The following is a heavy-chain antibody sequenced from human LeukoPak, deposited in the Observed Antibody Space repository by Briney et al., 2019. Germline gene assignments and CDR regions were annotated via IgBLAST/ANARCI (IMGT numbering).Heavy chain of an antibody. V-gene: IGHV3-30*04. CDR2: ISYDGSNK. CDR1: GFTFSSYA. CDR3: ERVSGREDY. Sequence: GGSLRLSCAASGFTFSSYAMHWVRQAPGKGLEWVAVISYDGSNKYYADSVKGRFTISRDNSKNTLYLQMNSLRAEDTDVYYCERVSGREDYWGQGTLVTVSS. J-gene: IGHJ4*02. D-gene: IGHD1-26*01.